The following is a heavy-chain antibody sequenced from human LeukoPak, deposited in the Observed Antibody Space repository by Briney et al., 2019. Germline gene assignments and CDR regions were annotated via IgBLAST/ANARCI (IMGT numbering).Heavy chain of an antibody. D-gene: IGHD3-3*01. CDR1: GYTFTSYG. CDR2: ISAYNGNT. J-gene: IGHJ6*03. Sequence: ASVKVSCKASGYTFTSYGISWVRRAPGQGLEWMGWISAYNGNTNYAQKLQGRVTMTTDTSTSTAYMELRSLRSDDTAVYYCARTTNQYYDFWSGYRPDYYYYMDVWGKGTTVTVSS. CDR3: ARTTNQYYDFWSGYRPDYYYYMDV. V-gene: IGHV1-18*01.